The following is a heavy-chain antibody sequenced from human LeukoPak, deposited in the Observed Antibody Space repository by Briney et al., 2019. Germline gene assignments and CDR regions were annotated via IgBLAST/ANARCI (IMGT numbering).Heavy chain of an antibody. V-gene: IGHV3-21*01. J-gene: IGHJ4*02. Sequence: GGSLRLSCAASGFTFSSYSMNWVRQAPGKGLEWVSSIRSSSSYIYYAESVKGRFTISRDNAKNSLYLQMNSLRAEDTAVYYCARGAYYGSGSYYNERAQFDFDYWGQGTLVTVSS. D-gene: IGHD3-10*01. CDR1: GFTFSSYS. CDR2: IRSSSSYI. CDR3: ARGAYYGSGSYYNERAQFDFDY.